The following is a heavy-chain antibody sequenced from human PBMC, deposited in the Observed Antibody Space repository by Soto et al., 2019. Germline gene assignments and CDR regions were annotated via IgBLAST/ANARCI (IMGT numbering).Heavy chain of an antibody. D-gene: IGHD3-3*01. CDR3: ARQSNTYYDFWSGYLGMDV. J-gene: IGHJ6*02. CDR1: GGSISSSSYY. Sequence: SETLSLTCTVSGGSISSSSYYWGWIRQPPGKGLEWIGSIYYSGSTYYNPSLKSRVTISVDTSKNQFSLKLSSVTAADTAVYYCARQSNTYYDFWSGYLGMDVWGQGTTVTVSS. CDR2: IYYSGST. V-gene: IGHV4-39*01.